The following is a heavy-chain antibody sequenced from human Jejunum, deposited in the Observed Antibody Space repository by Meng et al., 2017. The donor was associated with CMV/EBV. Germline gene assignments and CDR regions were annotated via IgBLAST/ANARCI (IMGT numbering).Heavy chain of an antibody. V-gene: IGHV4-39*07. CDR1: SIRTSGHY. D-gene: IGHD5-24*01. CDR3: ARGLTWPDYYYNAMDV. CDR2: LYYTGRA. J-gene: IGHJ6*02. Sequence: SIRTSGHYWGWIRQPPGKGLEWIGSLYYTGRAYYNPSLRSRVTISEDTSENQFSLRLTSVTAADTAVYYCARGLTWPDYYYNAMDVWGQGSTVTVSS.